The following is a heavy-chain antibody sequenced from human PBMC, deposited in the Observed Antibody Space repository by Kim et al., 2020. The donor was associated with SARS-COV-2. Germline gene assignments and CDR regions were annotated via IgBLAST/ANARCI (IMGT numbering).Heavy chain of an antibody. V-gene: IGHV3-21*01. D-gene: IGHD2-15*01. CDR1: GFTFSSYS. CDR2: ISSSSSYI. CDR3: ASDPRQTVVVAELGWFDP. Sequence: GGSLRLSCAASGFTFSSYSMNWVRQAPGKGLEWVSSISSSSSYIYYADSVKGRFTISRDNAKNSLYLQMNSLRAEDTAVYYCASDPRQTVVVAELGWFDPWGQGTLVTVSS. J-gene: IGHJ5*02.